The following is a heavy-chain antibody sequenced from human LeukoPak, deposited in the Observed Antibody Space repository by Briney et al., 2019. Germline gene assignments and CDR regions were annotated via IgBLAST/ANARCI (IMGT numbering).Heavy chain of an antibody. Sequence: PGGSLRLSCAASGFIVSSNYMSWVRQAPGKGLEWVAVISYDGSNKYYADSVKGRFTISRDNSKNTLYLQMNSLRAEDTAVYYCAKGLIVAYDAFDIWGQGTMVTVSS. J-gene: IGHJ3*02. V-gene: IGHV3-30*18. CDR1: GFIVSSNY. CDR2: ISYDGSNK. CDR3: AKGLIVAYDAFDI. D-gene: IGHD3-22*01.